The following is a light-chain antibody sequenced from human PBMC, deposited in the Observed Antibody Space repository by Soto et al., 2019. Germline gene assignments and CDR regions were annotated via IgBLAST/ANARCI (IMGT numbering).Light chain of an antibody. J-gene: IGKJ1*01. CDR2: DAS. Sequence: EIVLTESPSTLSLSPGERATLSCRASQSVRRYLAWYQQKPGQAPRLLIYDASNRATGIPARFSGSGSGTDFTLTISSLEPEDFAVYYCQQYGSSGTFGQGTKVDIK. CDR1: QSVRRY. CDR3: QQYGSSGT. V-gene: IGKV3-11*01.